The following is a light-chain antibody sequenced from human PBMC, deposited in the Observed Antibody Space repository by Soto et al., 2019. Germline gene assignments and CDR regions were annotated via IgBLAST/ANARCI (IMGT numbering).Light chain of an antibody. V-gene: IGKV3-20*01. CDR1: QSVDSSY. Sequence: EIVLKQSPGTLSLTPGERATLSCRASQSVDSSYLAWSQQKPGQAPRLLIYDASTRATGIPDRFTGSGSGTDFTLTISRLEPEDFAVYYCQQYSSSPLTFGGGTKVDNK. J-gene: IGKJ4*01. CDR2: DAS. CDR3: QQYSSSPLT.